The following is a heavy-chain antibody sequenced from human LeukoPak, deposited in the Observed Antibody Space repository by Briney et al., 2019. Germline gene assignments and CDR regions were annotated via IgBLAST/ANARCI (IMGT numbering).Heavy chain of an antibody. J-gene: IGHJ4*02. Sequence: PGGSLRLSCAASGFTFSSYAMSWVRQAPGKGLEWVSAISGSGGSTYYADSVKGRFTISRDNSKNTLYLQMNSLRAEDTAVYYCAKEGHYDKFLLRYFDYWGQGTLVTVSS. CDR2: ISGSGGST. V-gene: IGHV3-23*01. CDR3: AKEGHYDKFLLRYFDY. CDR1: GFTFSSYA. D-gene: IGHD3-22*01.